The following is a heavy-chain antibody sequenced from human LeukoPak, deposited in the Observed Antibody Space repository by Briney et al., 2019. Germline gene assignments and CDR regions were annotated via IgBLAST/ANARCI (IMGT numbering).Heavy chain of an antibody. V-gene: IGHV4-59*01. D-gene: IGHD3-22*01. CDR3: ASLTTADAFDI. Sequence: SETLSLTCAVYGGSFSGYYWSWIRQPLGKGLEWIGYIYDSGSTNYNPSLKSRVTISVDTSKNQFSLKVSSVTAADTAVYYCASLTTADAFDIWGQGTMVTVSS. CDR2: IYDSGST. J-gene: IGHJ3*02. CDR1: GGSFSGYY.